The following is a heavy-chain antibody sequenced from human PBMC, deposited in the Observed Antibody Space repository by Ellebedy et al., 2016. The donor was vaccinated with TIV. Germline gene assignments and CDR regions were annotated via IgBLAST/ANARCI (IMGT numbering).Heavy chain of an antibody. D-gene: IGHD4-17*01. J-gene: IGHJ4*02. CDR2: INSDGSII. V-gene: IGHV3-74*01. CDR3: ARVGGAPTVTSGYHEN. CDR1: GFTFSSHW. Sequence: GGSLRLSXAASGFTFSSHWMHWVRQAPGKGLVWVSRINSDGSIITYADSVKGRFTISRDNAKNTLYLQLNSLRGEDTAFYYCARVGGAPTVTSGYHENWGRGILVTVSS.